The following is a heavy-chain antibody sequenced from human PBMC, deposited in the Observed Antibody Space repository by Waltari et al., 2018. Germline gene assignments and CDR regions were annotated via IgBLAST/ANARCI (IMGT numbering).Heavy chain of an antibody. D-gene: IGHD6-13*01. CDR3: ARHTSISSSWYGYYFDY. CDR1: GGSISSSSYY. CDR2: IYYSGST. V-gene: IGHV4-39*01. J-gene: IGHJ4*02. Sequence: QLQLQESGPGLVKPSETLSLTCTVSGGSISSSSYYWGWIRQPTGKGLEWIGSIYYSGSTYYSPSLKSRVTISVDTSKNQFSLKLSSVTAADTAVYYCARHTSISSSWYGYYFDYWGQGTLVTVSS.